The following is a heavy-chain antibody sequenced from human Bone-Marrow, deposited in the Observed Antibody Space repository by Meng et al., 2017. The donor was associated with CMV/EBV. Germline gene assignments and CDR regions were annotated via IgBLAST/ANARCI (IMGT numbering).Heavy chain of an antibody. CDR3: ARAGISGSFWFDP. Sequence: GESLKISCAASGFTFSSYNMNWVRQAPGKGLEWVSSISSSSSYIYYADSVKGRFTISRDNAKNSLYLQMNSLRAEDTAVYYCARAGISGSFWFDPWGQGTLVTVSS. V-gene: IGHV3-21*01. D-gene: IGHD1-26*01. CDR2: ISSSSSYI. J-gene: IGHJ5*02. CDR1: GFTFSSYN.